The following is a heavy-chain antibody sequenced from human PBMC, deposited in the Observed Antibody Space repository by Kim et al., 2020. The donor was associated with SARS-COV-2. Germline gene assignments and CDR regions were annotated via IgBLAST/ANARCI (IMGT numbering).Heavy chain of an antibody. CDR2: INSDGSST. D-gene: IGHD3-22*01. CDR1: GFTFSSYW. CDR3: AREGYDSSGYSGGSDAFDI. V-gene: IGHV3-74*01. Sequence: GGSLRLSCAASGFTFSSYWMHWVRQAPGKGLVWVSRINSDGSSTSYADSVKGRFTISRDNAKNTLYLQMNSLRAEDTAVYYCAREGYDSSGYSGGSDAFDICGQGTMVTVSS. J-gene: IGHJ3*02.